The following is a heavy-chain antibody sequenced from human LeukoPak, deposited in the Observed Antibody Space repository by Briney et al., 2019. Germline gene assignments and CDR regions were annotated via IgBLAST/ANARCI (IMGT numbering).Heavy chain of an antibody. CDR2: IYHSGST. Sequence: PSETLSLTCAVSGYSISSGYYWGWIRQPPGKGLGWIGSIYHSGSTYYNPSLKSRVTISVDTSKNQFSLKLSSVTAADTAVYYCARPVQSGYDYDYWGQGTLVTVSS. CDR3: ARPVQSGYDYDY. D-gene: IGHD5-12*01. J-gene: IGHJ4*02. CDR1: GYSISSGYY. V-gene: IGHV4-38-2*01.